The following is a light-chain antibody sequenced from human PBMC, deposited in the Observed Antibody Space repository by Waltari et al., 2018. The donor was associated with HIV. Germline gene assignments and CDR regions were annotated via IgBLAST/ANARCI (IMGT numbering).Light chain of an antibody. CDR2: DTS. V-gene: IGLV7-46*01. CDR1: IGTVTSGHY. Sequence: QAVVTQEPSLTVSPGGTVTLTCDSSIGTVTSGHYPVWFQQKPCQSPRTLIYDTSNKHSGTPARFSGSLLGGKAALTLSGALPEDEADYYCCSYAGSLYVFGTGTKVTVL. CDR3: CSYAGSLYV. J-gene: IGLJ1*01.